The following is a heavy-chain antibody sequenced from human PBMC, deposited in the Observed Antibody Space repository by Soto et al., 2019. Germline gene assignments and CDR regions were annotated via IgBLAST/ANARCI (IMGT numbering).Heavy chain of an antibody. J-gene: IGHJ4*02. Sequence: SETLSLTCAVYGGSFSGYYWSWIRQPPGKGLEWIGEINHSGSTNYNPSLKSRVTISVDTSKNQFSLKLSSVTAADTAVYYCARVGHCSGGSCYYFDYWGQGTLVTVSS. CDR1: GGSFSGYY. CDR2: INHSGST. V-gene: IGHV4-34*01. D-gene: IGHD2-15*01. CDR3: ARVGHCSGGSCYYFDY.